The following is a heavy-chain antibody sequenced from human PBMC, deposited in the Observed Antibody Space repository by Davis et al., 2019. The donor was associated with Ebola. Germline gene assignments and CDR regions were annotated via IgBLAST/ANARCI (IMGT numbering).Heavy chain of an antibody. J-gene: IGHJ6*04. CDR3: ARVGFLNTETHYNYDMDV. V-gene: IGHV3-21*01. Sequence: GESLKISCSASGFTFGYYAMNWVRQAPGKALEWVSFISSSSNYVYYADSVKGRFTGSRDNAKNSLYLQMNSLRAEDTALYYCARVGFLNTETHYNYDMDVWGKGTTVTVSS. CDR2: ISSSSNYV. CDR1: GFTFGYYA. D-gene: IGHD3-3*01.